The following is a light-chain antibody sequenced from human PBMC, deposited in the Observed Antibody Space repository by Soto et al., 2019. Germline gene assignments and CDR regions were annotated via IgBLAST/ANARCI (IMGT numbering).Light chain of an antibody. CDR3: TFLTTRTSDV. CDR1: SSDVGSYNR. V-gene: IGLV2-18*01. CDR2: EVN. Sequence: QSARTQPPSVSGSPGQSVAVSCTGTSSDVGSYNRVSWYQQPPGTAPKLIIYEVNNRPSGVPDRFSGSKSGNTASLTISGLQAEDEADYYCTFLTTRTSDVSEPGTRVTVL. J-gene: IGLJ1*01.